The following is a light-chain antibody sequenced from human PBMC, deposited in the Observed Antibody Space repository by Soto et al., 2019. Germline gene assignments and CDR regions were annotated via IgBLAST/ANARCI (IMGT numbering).Light chain of an antibody. J-gene: IGKJ1*01. Sequence: AIQMTQSPSSLSASVGDRVTITCRASQGIRSALGWYQQKPGKAPKLLIYAASPLQSGVPSKFSGNGSRTDFTLTISSLQPEDFATYYCLQDYSYPWTFGQGTKVVI. CDR1: QGIRSA. V-gene: IGKV1-6*01. CDR2: AAS. CDR3: LQDYSYPWT.